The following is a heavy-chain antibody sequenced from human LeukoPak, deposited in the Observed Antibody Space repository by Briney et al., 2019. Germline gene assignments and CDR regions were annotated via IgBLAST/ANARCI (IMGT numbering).Heavy chain of an antibody. CDR2: ISHSGRS. D-gene: IGHD2-2*01. CDR3: ARGRVVVPVAVGAARFPYALDI. V-gene: IGHV4-30-2*01. J-gene: IGHJ3*02. Sequence: SQTLSLTCAVSGGSITTAAYYWTWIRQAPGQGLEWIGFISHSGRSDFKPSLKGRVTISADRSKNQFSLNLSSVTATDTAVYYCARGRVVVPVAVGAARFPYALDIWGQGRMVTVSS. CDR1: GGSITTAAYY.